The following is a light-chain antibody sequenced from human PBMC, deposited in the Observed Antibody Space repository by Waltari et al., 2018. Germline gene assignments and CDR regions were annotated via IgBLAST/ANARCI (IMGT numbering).Light chain of an antibody. CDR1: QSVVYRSNTTTY. J-gene: IGKJ2*01. V-gene: IGKV4-1*01. CDR2: WAS. Sequence: IVMTPSTDSMAVSVADGASIHGTSSQSVVYRSNTTTYLAWYQQKPGQPPKLLIYWASTRESGGPDRFSGSGSGTDFTLTISSRQAEDVAVYYCQQYYSTPYTFGQGTKLEIK. CDR3: QQYYSTPYT.